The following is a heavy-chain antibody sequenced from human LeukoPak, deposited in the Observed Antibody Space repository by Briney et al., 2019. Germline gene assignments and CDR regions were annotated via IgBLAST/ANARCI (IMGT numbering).Heavy chain of an antibody. D-gene: IGHD3-22*01. J-gene: IGHJ4*02. V-gene: IGHV4-34*01. CDR3: ARAPTYYYDSSGYHFDY. CDR1: GGSFSGYY. CDR2: INHSGST. Sequence: SETLSLTCAVYGGSFSGYYWSWIRQSPGKGLEWIGEINHSGSTNYNPSLKSRVTISVDTSKNQFSLKLSSVTAADTAVYYCARAPTYYYDSSGYHFDYWGQGTLVTVSS.